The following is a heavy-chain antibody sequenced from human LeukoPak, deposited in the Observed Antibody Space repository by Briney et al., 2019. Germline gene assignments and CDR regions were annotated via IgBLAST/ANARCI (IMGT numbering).Heavy chain of an antibody. J-gene: IGHJ4*02. Sequence: ASVKVSCKASGNTFTSYDINWVRQATGQGLEWMGWMNPNSGNTGYAQKFQGRVTMTRNTSISTAYMELSSLRSEDTAVYYCARPLGLWDYYDSSGYYLADYWGQGTLVTVSS. D-gene: IGHD3-22*01. V-gene: IGHV1-8*01. CDR2: MNPNSGNT. CDR1: GNTFTSYD. CDR3: ARPLGLWDYYDSSGYYLADY.